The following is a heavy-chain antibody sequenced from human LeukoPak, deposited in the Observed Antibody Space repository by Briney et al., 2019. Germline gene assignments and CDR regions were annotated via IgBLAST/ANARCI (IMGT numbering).Heavy chain of an antibody. Sequence: ASVKVSCKASGYTFTGYYMHWVRQAPGQGLEWMGWINPNSGGTNYAQKFQGRVTMTRDTSISTAYMELSRLRSDDTAVYYCARGPRGVYCSSTSCCTSPLLDFDYWGQGTLVTVSS. CDR1: GYTFTGYY. V-gene: IGHV1-2*02. J-gene: IGHJ4*02. D-gene: IGHD2-2*02. CDR3: ARGPRGVYCSSTSCCTSPLLDFDY. CDR2: INPNSGGT.